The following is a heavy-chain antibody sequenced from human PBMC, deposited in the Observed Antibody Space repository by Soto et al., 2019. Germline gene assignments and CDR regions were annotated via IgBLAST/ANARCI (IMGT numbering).Heavy chain of an antibody. V-gene: IGHV3-23*01. D-gene: IGHD3-10*01. CDR1: GFTFSSYS. Sequence: EVHLLESGGGLVQPGGSLRLSCVASGFTFSSYSMSWVRQAPGKGLEWVSGFRAGGDDGTTYYADSVKGRFTISRENSNNTLFLQMNSLRAEDTAIYYCAKKVNSGSGSQYFDYFGQGTLVTVSS. CDR2: FRAGGDDGTT. CDR3: AKKVNSGSGSQYFDY. J-gene: IGHJ4*02.